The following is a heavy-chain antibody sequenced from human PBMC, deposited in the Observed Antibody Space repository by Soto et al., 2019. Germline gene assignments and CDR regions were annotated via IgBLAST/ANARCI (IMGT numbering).Heavy chain of an antibody. V-gene: IGHV1-8*01. J-gene: IGHJ4*01. CDR3: ARLAEYCNGIKCYSNFDF. CDR2: MNPSSGET. D-gene: IGHD2-15*01. Sequence: ASVKVSCKASGYTFTNFDINWVRQAPGRGLVWMGWMNPSSGETGSAQNFQGRVTMTRDISTRTFFMQLTSLRSEDTAIYYCARLAEYCNGIKCYSNFDFWGRGTQVT. CDR1: GYTFTNFD.